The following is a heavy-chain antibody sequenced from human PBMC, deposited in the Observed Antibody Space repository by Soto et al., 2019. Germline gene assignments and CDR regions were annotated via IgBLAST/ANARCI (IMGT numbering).Heavy chain of an antibody. CDR3: ARYPPPPTDTADSPYYYYAMDV. Sequence: QVQLQESGPGLLKPSETLSLTCTVSGGPISRFFWTWIRQSAGRRLEWIGRLYIRGNTNYNPSLQSRATISVDTSKNQFSLRLTSVTAADTAVYYWARYPPPPTDTADSPYYYYAMDVWGQGTTVTVSS. D-gene: IGHD3-3*01. J-gene: IGHJ6*02. V-gene: IGHV4-4*07. CDR2: LYIRGNT. CDR1: GGPISRFF.